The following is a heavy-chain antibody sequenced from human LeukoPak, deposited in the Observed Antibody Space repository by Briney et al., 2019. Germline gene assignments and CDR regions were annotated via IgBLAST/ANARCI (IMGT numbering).Heavy chain of an antibody. Sequence: GGSLRLSCAGSGFTFSSYAMGWVRQAPGKGLEWVSVISGSGERTNYADSVKGRFTISRDNSKNTLYLQMNSLRAEDTAVYYCATHKSYDFWSGYRHYYFDYWGQGTLVTVSS. J-gene: IGHJ4*02. CDR3: ATHKSYDFWSGYRHYYFDY. D-gene: IGHD3-3*01. V-gene: IGHV3-23*01. CDR1: GFTFSSYA. CDR2: ISGSGERT.